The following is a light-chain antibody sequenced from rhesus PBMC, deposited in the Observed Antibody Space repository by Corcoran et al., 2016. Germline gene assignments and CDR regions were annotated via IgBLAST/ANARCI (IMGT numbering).Light chain of an antibody. CDR1: SSDSGGYNY. V-gene: IGLV2-32*02. CDR2: EVS. Sequence: QAALTQPRSVSGSPGESVTISCTGTSSDSGGYNYVSWYQQHPGTAPKLMSYEVSQRPSGVSDRFSGSKSGKTASLTSSGRQAEDEADYYCSAYTVRTTWFGGGTRLTVL. CDR3: SAYTVRTTW. J-gene: IGLJ2*01.